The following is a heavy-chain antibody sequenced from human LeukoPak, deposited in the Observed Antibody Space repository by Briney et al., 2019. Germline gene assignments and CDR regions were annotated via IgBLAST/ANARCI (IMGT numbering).Heavy chain of an antibody. CDR1: GYILTELS. Sequence: ASVTVSCKVSGYILTELSMHWVRQAPGKGLEWMGGFDPEDGETIYAQKFQGRVTMTEDTSTDTAYMELSSLRSEDTAVYYCATFGRVVVTAFDYWGQGTLVTVSS. CDR3: ATFGRVVVTAFDY. J-gene: IGHJ4*02. CDR2: FDPEDGET. V-gene: IGHV1-24*01. D-gene: IGHD2-15*01.